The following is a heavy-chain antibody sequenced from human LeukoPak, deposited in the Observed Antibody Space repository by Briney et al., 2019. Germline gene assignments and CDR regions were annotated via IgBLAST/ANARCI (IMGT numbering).Heavy chain of an antibody. CDR3: AKDMTGGSYYPAAYYFDY. CDR1: GFTFDDYA. D-gene: IGHD1-26*01. Sequence: GGSLRLSCAASGFTFDDYAMHWVRQAPGKGLEWVSGISWNSGGIGYADSVKGRFTISRDNAKNSLYLQMNSLRAEDTALYYCAKDMTGGSYYPAAYYFDYWGQGTLVTVSS. J-gene: IGHJ4*02. CDR2: ISWNSGGI. V-gene: IGHV3-9*01.